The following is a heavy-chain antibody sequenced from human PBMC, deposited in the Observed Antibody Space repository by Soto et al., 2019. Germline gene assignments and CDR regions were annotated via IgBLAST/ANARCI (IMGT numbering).Heavy chain of an antibody. D-gene: IGHD3-3*01. CDR1: GYTFTSYD. CDR3: ARGKVTTKLRKYYYYYMDV. J-gene: IGHJ6*03. CDR2: MNPNSGNT. Sequence: ASVKVSCKASGYTFTSYDINWVRQATGQGLEWMGWMNPNSGNTGYAQKFQGRVTMTRNTSISTAYMELSSLGSEDTAVYYCARGKVTTKLRKYYYYYMDVWGKGTTVTVSS. V-gene: IGHV1-8*01.